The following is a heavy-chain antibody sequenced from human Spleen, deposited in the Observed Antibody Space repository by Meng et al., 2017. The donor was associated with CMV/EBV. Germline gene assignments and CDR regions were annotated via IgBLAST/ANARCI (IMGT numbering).Heavy chain of an antibody. CDR1: WFSLSTSGMG. CDR2: IYWDDDK. D-gene: IGHD2-15*01. J-gene: IGHJ4*02. Sequence: SWFSLSTSGMGGGWIRPPPGKALEWLALIYWDDDKRYSPSLKSRLTITKDTSKNQVVLTMTNMDPVDTATYYCAHRDYCSGGTCTFDYWGQGTLVTVSS. V-gene: IGHV2-5*02. CDR3: AHRDYCSGGTCTFDY.